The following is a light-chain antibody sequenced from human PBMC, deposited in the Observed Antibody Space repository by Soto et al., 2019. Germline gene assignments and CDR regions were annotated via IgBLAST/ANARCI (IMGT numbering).Light chain of an antibody. V-gene: IGKV3-20*01. CDR2: GAS. J-gene: IGKJ3*01. CDR1: QSVTSNY. Sequence: EIVLTQSPGTLSLSPGERATLSCRASQSVTSNYLVWYQQKVGQAPRLLIYGASTRATGIADRFSGSGSGTDFTLTISRLEPEDFGVYHCQQNGTLPITFGPGTKVEIK. CDR3: QQNGTLPIT.